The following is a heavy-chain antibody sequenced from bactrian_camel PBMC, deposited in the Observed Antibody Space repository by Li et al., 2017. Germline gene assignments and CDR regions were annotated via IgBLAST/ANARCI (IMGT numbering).Heavy chain of an antibody. CDR2: INSGDGST. CDR3: AARCAYGAWLLPRTYSY. J-gene: IGHJ4*01. D-gene: IGHD6*01. V-gene: IGHV3S40*01. CDR1: GFTFSSDV. Sequence: DVQLVESGGGLVQPGGSLRLSCAASGFTFSSDVMSWVRQAPGKGLEWVSAINSGDGSTAYADSVRGRFTISRDNAKNTLYLQMNSLKPEDTAMYVCAARCAYGAWLLPRTYSYWGQGTQVTVS.